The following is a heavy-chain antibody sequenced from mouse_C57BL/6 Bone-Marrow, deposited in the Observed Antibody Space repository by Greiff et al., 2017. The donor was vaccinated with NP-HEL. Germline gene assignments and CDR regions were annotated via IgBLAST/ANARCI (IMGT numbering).Heavy chain of an antibody. D-gene: IGHD2-13*01. Sequence: VQLQQSGAELVRPGASVKLSCTASGFIIKDDYMHWVKQRPEQGLEWVGWIDPENGDTEYASKFQGKATITADTSSNTAYLQLSSLRSEDTAVYDCNDYGFAYWGQGNLIAVSA. CDR3: NDYGFAY. CDR1: GFIIKDDY. V-gene: IGHV14-4*01. CDR2: IDPENGDT. J-gene: IGHJ3*01.